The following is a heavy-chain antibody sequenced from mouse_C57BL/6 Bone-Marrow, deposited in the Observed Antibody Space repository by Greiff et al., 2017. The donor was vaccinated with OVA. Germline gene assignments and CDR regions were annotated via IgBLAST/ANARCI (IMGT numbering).Heavy chain of an antibody. CDR2: IDPENGDT. CDR1: GFNIKDDY. J-gene: IGHJ4*01. Sequence: VHVKQSGAELVRPGASVKLSCTASGFNIKDDYMHWVKQRPEQGLEWIGWIDPENGDTEYASKFQGKATITADTSSNTAYLQLSSLTSEDTAVYYCTTRGGAMDYWGQGTSVTVSS. CDR3: TTRGGAMDY. V-gene: IGHV14-4*01.